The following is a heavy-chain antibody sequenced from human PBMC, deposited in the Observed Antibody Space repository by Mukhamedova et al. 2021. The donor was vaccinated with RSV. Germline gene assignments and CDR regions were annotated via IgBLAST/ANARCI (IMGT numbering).Heavy chain of an antibody. V-gene: IGHV3-11*05. D-gene: IGHD1-26*01. Sequence: EWVSYISSSSSYTNYADSVKGRFTISRDNAKNSLYLQMNSLRAEDTAVYYCARDTGRGCWVEYYGMDVWGQGTTVTVSS. CDR3: ARDTGRGCWVEYYGMDV. J-gene: IGHJ6*02. CDR2: ISSSSSYT.